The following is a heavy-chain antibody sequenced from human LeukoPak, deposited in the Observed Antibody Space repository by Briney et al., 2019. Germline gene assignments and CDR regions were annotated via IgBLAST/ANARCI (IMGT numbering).Heavy chain of an antibody. D-gene: IGHD3-10*01. CDR1: GFTLSNYD. V-gene: IGHV3-23*01. CDR2: IRESGGGT. CDR3: ARRGIVVRGFLIGLHKQAYYFDY. Sequence: GGSLRLSCAASGFTLSNYDMIWVRLAPGRGLEWVSGIRESGGGTYYTDSVKGRFTISRDNSKNTLYPQMNSLRAEDTAVYYCARRGIVVRGFLIGLHKQAYYFDYWGQGALVTVSS. J-gene: IGHJ4*02.